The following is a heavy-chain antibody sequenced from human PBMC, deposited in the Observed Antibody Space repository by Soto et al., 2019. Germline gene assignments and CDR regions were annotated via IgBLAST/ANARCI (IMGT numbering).Heavy chain of an antibody. J-gene: IGHJ3*02. CDR2: ISYDGSNK. V-gene: IGHV3-30*18. CDR1: GFTFSSYG. CDR3: AKVLFPAAYCGGDCYSGAFDI. Sequence: PGGSLRLSCAASGFTFSSYGMHWVRQAPGKGLDWVAVISYDGSNKYYADSVKGRFTISRDNSKNTLYLQMNSLRAEDTAVYYCAKVLFPAAYCGGDCYSGAFDIWGQGTMVTVSS. D-gene: IGHD2-21*02.